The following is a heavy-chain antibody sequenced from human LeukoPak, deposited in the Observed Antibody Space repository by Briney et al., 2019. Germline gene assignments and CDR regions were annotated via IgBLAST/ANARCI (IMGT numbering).Heavy chain of an antibody. CDR2: ISSSGSTI. D-gene: IGHD2-2*01. J-gene: IGHJ6*03. CDR3: ARRYCSSTSCPDYYYYMDV. Sequence: PGGSLRLSCAASGFTFIDYYMSWIRQAPGKGLEWVSYISSSGSTIYYADSVKGRFTISRDNAKNSLYLQMNSLRAEDTAVYYCARRYCSSTSCPDYYYYMDVWGKGTTVTVSS. CDR1: GFTFIDYY. V-gene: IGHV3-11*04.